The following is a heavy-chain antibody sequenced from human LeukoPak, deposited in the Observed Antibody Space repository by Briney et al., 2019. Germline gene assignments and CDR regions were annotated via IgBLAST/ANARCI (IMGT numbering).Heavy chain of an antibody. V-gene: IGHV4-61*02. Sequence: SETLSLTCTVSGGSISSGSYYWSWIRQPAGKGLEWIGRIYTSGSTNYNPSLKSRVTISVDTSKNQFSLKLSSVTAADTAVYYCAREVRDFWSGYSHYYYMDVWGKGTTVTVSS. CDR2: IYTSGST. D-gene: IGHD3-3*01. CDR1: GGSISSGSYY. CDR3: AREVRDFWSGYSHYYYMDV. J-gene: IGHJ6*03.